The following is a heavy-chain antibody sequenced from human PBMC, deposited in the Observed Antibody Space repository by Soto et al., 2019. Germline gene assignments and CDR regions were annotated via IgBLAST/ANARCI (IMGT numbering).Heavy chain of an antibody. D-gene: IGHD2-21*01. V-gene: IGHV3-30*18. CDR2: ISYDGSNK. CDR3: AKGTLDCAGY. J-gene: IGHJ4*02. CDR1: GFTFSSYG. Sequence: PGGSLRLSCAASGFTFSSYGMHWVRQAPGKGLEWVAVISYDGSNKYYADSVKGRFTISRDNSKNTLYLQMNSLRAEDTAVYYCAKGTLDCAGYWGQGTLVTVSS.